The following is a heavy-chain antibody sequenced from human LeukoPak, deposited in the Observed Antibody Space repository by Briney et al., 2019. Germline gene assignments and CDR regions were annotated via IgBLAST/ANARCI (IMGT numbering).Heavy chain of an antibody. Sequence: GGPLRLSCAASGFTFSTYGMHWVRQAPGQGLEWVAVISHEGSNAYYADSVKGRFTFSRDNSKNTLYPQMNSLRAEDTAVYYCARDLGKGNYVDYWGQGTLVTVSS. CDR2: ISHEGSNA. CDR3: ARDLGKGNYVDY. CDR1: GFTFSTYG. J-gene: IGHJ4*02. V-gene: IGHV3-33*05. D-gene: IGHD7-27*01.